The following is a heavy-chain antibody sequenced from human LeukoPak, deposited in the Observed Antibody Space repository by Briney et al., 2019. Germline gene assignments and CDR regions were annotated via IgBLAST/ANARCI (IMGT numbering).Heavy chain of an antibody. CDR1: GYTFAKYG. J-gene: IGHJ4*02. V-gene: IGHV1-18*01. CDR2: ISANNGNT. Sequence: GASVKVSCKAPGYTFAKYGISWMRQAPGQGLEWMGWISANNGNTNYAQKLQGRVTLTTDTSTNTAYMELRSLRSDDTAVYYCASRSGTYPYYFDYWGQGTLVSVSS. CDR3: ASRSGTYPYYFDY. D-gene: IGHD1-26*01.